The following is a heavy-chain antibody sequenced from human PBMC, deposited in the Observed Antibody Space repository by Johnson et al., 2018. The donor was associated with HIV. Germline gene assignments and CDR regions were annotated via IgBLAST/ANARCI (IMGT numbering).Heavy chain of an antibody. V-gene: IGHV3-30*14. J-gene: IGHJ3*02. D-gene: IGHD5-24*01. CDR2: ISYDGSHK. CDR1: GFTLSSYT. CDR3: ARACRDGYTCDVFDI. Sequence: QVQLVESGGGVVQPGRSLRLSCAASGFTLSSYTIHWVRQAPGKGLEWVAVISYDGSHKKYADSVKGLFPISRDNSKNTLYLQMNSLRAEDTAVYYCARACRDGYTCDVFDIWGQGTMVTVSS.